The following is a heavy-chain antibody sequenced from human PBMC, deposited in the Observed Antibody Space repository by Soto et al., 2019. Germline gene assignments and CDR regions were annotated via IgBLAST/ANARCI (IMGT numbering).Heavy chain of an antibody. CDR1: GGSISSGGYY. Sequence: QVQLQESGPGLVKPSQTLSLTCTVSGGSISSGGYYWSWIRQHPGKGLEWLGYIYYSGSTYYNPSLKSRVTIPGDTSKNQFSPKLSCVTAADTVAYYCAREPVIWGQGTVVTVPS. J-gene: IGHJ4*02. V-gene: IGHV4-31*03. CDR2: IYYSGST. D-gene: IGHD3-10*01. CDR3: AREPVI.